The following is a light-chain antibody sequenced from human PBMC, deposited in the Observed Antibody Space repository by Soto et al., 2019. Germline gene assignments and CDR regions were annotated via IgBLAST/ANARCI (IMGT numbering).Light chain of an antibody. V-gene: IGKV3-15*01. CDR3: QQYNYWPS. J-gene: IGKJ1*01. Sequence: EIVMTQSPDTLSESPGDRATLSCRASESVNSNLAWYQQKPGQAPRLLIYRASTRATGITARFSGSGSGTEYTLTINSLQSEDFAVYYCQQYNYWPSFGQGTKVDIK. CDR1: ESVNSN. CDR2: RAS.